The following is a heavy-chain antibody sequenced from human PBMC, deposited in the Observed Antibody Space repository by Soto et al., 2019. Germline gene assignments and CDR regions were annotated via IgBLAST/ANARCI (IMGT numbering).Heavy chain of an antibody. CDR2: ISGSGGST. D-gene: IGHD3-9*01. CDR1: GFTFSSYA. CDR3: AKESDILTGYSED. Sequence: GGSLRLSCAASGFTFSSYAMSWVRQAPGKGLEWVTAISGSGGSTYYADSVKGRFTISRDNSKNTLYLQMNSLRAEDSALYYCAKESDILTGYSEDWGQGTLVTVSS. J-gene: IGHJ4*02. V-gene: IGHV3-23*01.